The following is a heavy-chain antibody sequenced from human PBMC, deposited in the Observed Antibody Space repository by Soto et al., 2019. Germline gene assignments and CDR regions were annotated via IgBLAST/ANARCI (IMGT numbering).Heavy chain of an antibody. CDR2: ISSSGST. CDR3: ARHRVGGDCCGACARPDY. V-gene: IGHV4-39*01. J-gene: IGHJ1*01. D-gene: IGHD2-21*02. Sequence: PSETLSLTCTVSGGSITRSDFYWSWIRQPPGKRLEWIGTISSSGSTYYNPSLRSRVTISVHTSKNQISLKLSSVTAADTALSNCARHRVGGDCCGACARPDYWGQGTLVTVSS. CDR1: GGSITRSDFY.